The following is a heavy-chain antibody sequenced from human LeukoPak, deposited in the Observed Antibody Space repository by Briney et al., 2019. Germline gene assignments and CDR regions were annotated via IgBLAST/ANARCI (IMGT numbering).Heavy chain of an antibody. CDR1: GFTFSSYG. J-gene: IGHJ6*03. CDR3: AREGSSNDYYYYYYMDV. Sequence: GGSLRLSCAASGFTFSSYGMHWVRQAPGKGVEWVAVIWYDGSNKYYADSVKGRFTISRDNSKNSLYLQMNSLRAEDTALYYCAREGSSNDYYYYYYMDVWGKGTTVTVSS. D-gene: IGHD4-11*01. CDR2: IWYDGSNK. V-gene: IGHV3-33*01.